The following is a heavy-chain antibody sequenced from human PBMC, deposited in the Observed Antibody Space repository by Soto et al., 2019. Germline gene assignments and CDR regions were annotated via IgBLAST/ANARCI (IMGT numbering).Heavy chain of an antibody. CDR1: GFTFITST. CDR3: ARDSRVSGNDAFDI. J-gene: IGHJ3*02. Sequence: SLSLSYAASGFTFITSTMLLVRQAPGTGLEWVALISYDGSEKSYGDSVKGRFTISRDNSKNTLYLQMNSLRADDRAVYYCARDSRVSGNDAFDIWGQGT. D-gene: IGHD1-26*01. V-gene: IGHV3-30*04. CDR2: ISYDGSEK.